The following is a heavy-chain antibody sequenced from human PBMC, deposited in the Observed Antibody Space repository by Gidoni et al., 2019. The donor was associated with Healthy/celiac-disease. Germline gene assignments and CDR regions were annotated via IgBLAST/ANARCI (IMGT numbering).Heavy chain of an antibody. J-gene: IGHJ4*02. Sequence: QVQLVESGGAVVQPGRSLRLSCAASGFTFSSYCMRWGRQAPGKGLEWVAVISYDGSNKYYADSVKGRFTISRDNSKNTLYLQMNSLRAEDTAVYYCAKVSPLHSADYGDYFDYWGQGTLVTVSS. CDR1: GFTFSSYC. CDR3: AKVSPLHSADYGDYFDY. V-gene: IGHV3-30*18. D-gene: IGHD4-17*01. CDR2: ISYDGSNK.